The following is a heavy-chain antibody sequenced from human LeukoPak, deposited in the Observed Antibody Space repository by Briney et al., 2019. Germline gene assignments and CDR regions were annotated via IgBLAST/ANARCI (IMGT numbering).Heavy chain of an antibody. D-gene: IGHD3-3*01. V-gene: IGHV1-2*02. CDR2: INPNSGGT. CDR3: ARDAGVGSPDY. J-gene: IGHJ4*02. Sequence: ASVKVSCKASGYTFTGYYMHWVRQAPGQGLEWMGWINPNSGGTNYAQTFQGRVTMTRDTSISTAYMELSRLRSDDTAVYYCARDAGVGSPDYWGQGTLVTVSS. CDR1: GYTFTGYY.